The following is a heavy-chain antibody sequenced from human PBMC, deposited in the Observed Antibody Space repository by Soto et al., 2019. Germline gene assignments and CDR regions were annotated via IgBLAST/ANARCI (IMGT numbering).Heavy chain of an antibody. Sequence: SVKASCKASGGTFSSYAISWVRQAPGQGLEWMGGIIPIFGTANYAQKFQGRVTITADESTSTAYMELSSLRSEDTAVYYCTLPEVRYSSDYWGQGTLVTVSS. V-gene: IGHV1-69*13. CDR3: TLPEVRYSSDY. CDR2: IIPIFGTA. CDR1: GGTFSSYA. D-gene: IGHD6-13*01. J-gene: IGHJ4*02.